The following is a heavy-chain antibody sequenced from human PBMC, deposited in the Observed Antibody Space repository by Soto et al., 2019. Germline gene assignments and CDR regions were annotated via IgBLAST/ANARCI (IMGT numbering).Heavy chain of an antibody. D-gene: IGHD6-13*01. Sequence: PSETLSLTCTVSGGSISSSSYYWGWIRQPPGKGLEWIGSIYYSGSTYYNPSLKSRVTISVDTSKNQFSLKLSSVTAADTAVYYCARQDSSSWPEDYYYYYMDVWGKGTTVTVSS. J-gene: IGHJ6*03. CDR2: IYYSGST. V-gene: IGHV4-39*01. CDR3: ARQDSSSWPEDYYYYYMDV. CDR1: GGSISSSSYY.